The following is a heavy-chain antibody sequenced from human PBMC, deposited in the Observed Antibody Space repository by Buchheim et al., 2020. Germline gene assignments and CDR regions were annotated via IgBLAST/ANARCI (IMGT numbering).Heavy chain of an antibody. CDR1: GYNFPSYW. V-gene: IGHV5-51*03. CDR3: ARSGMVRGVMGPFDY. J-gene: IGHJ4*02. D-gene: IGHD3-10*01. CDR2: IYPDDSDT. Sequence: EVQLVQSGAAVRKPGESLNISCKASGYNFPSYWIGWVRQMPGKGLEWMGIIYPDDSDTRYSTSFQGQVTISADKYINNAYPHWSSLQASDTAMYYCARSGMVRGVMGPFDYWGQETL.